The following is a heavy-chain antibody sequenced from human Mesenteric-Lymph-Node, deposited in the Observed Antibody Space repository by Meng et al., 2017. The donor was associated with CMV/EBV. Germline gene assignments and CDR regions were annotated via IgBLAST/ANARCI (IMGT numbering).Heavy chain of an antibody. Sequence: CAVYGGSFSGYYWSWIRQPPGKGLEWIGEINHSGSTNYNPSLKSRVTISVDTSKNQFSLKLSSVTAADTAVYYCARGALWSGYCVDYWGQGTLVTVSS. J-gene: IGHJ4*02. CDR2: INHSGST. D-gene: IGHD3-3*01. CDR3: ARGALWSGYCVDY. V-gene: IGHV4-34*01. CDR1: GGSFSGYY.